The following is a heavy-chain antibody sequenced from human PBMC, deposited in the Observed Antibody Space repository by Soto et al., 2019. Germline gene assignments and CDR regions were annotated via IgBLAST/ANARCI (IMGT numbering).Heavy chain of an antibody. D-gene: IGHD3-22*01. J-gene: IGHJ4*02. CDR3: ASAGQYYDSSGYAD. Sequence: QVKLVQSGTEVTKPGASMKVSCKASGYSFATSGISWVRQAPGQGLEWMGWISAYNGNTNYDQKVQDRIIMTTDTSTSTAYLELRSLRSDDTAVYYCASAGQYYDSSGYADWGQVTLVTVSS. CDR2: ISAYNGNT. V-gene: IGHV1-18*01. CDR1: GYSFATSG.